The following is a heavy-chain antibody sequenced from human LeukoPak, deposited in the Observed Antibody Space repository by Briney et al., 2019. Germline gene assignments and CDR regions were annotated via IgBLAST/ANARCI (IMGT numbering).Heavy chain of an antibody. D-gene: IGHD2-21*01. Sequence: GASVKVSCKASGYTLSNSAIHWVRQAPGQRLEWMGWINGGNGDTKSSQKFQDRVTITRDTSASTAYMELSSLRSEDTAVYYCAVCGAYCGGVDYWGQGALVTVSS. CDR1: GYTLSNSA. CDR2: INGGNGDT. J-gene: IGHJ4*02. V-gene: IGHV1-3*01. CDR3: AVCGAYCGGVDY.